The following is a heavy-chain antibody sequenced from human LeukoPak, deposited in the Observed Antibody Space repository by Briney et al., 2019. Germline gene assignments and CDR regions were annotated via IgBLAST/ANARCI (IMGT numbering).Heavy chain of an antibody. J-gene: IGHJ4*02. V-gene: IGHV4-4*07. CDR3: ARGVPYTSGHGDFDY. CDR2: IYTSGST. Sequence: SETLSLTCTVSGGSISSYYWSWIRQPAGKGLEWIGRIYTSGSTNYNPSLKSRVTMSVDTSKNQFSLRLTSVTAADTAVYYCARGVPYTSGHGDFDYWGQGTLVTVSS. CDR1: GGSISSYY. D-gene: IGHD6-19*01.